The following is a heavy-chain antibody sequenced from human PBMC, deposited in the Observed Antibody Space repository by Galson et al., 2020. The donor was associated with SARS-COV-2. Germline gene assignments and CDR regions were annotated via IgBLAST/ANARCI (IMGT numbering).Heavy chain of an antibody. CDR3: VRGWIRNMDV. CDR1: SDSAG. V-gene: IGHV6-1*01. D-gene: IGHD2-2*03. J-gene: IGHJ6*02. Sequence: SDSAGWNWIRQSPSRGLECLGRTYYRSKWYKDYAESVKGRITINTDTSKHQLSLQLNSGSPEDQAVYYCVRGWIRNMDVWGHGTTVSVSS. CDR2: TYYRSKWYK.